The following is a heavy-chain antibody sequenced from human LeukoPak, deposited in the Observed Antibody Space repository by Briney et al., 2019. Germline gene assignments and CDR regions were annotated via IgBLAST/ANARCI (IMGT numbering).Heavy chain of an antibody. Sequence: SETLSLTCAVYGGSFSGYYWSWIRPPPGKGLEWIGEINHSGTTNYNPSLESRVTISVDKSTNQFSLKLNSVTAADTAVYYCARSTYGLGGYFDYWGQGTLVTVSS. CDR1: GGSFSGYY. CDR2: INHSGTT. CDR3: ARSTYGLGGYFDY. V-gene: IGHV4-34*01. J-gene: IGHJ4*02. D-gene: IGHD2-8*01.